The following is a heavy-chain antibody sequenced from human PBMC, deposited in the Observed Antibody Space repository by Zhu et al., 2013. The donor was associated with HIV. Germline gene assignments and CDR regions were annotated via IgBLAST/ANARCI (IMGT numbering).Heavy chain of an antibody. CDR3: ARALITIFGVANDAFDI. V-gene: IGHV1-46*01. CDR1: GYTFTSYY. Sequence: QVQLVQSGAEVKKPGASVKVSCKASGYTFTSYYMHWVRQAPGQGLEWMGIINPSGGSTTYAQKFQGRVTMTRDTSTSTVYMELSSLRSEDTAVYYCARALITIFGVANDAFDIWGQGQWSPSLQ. J-gene: IGHJ3*02. D-gene: IGHD3-3*01. CDR2: INPSGGST.